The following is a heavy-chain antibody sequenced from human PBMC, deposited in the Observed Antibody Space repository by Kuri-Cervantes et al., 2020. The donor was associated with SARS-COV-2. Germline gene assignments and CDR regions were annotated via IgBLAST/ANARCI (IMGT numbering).Heavy chain of an antibody. CDR3: AREREVSGDF. CDR1: GFTVSTYT. J-gene: IGHJ4*02. Sequence: GGSLRLSCAASGFTVSTYTMNWVRQAPGKGLEWVSYISNRGTTTHYADSVKGRFTISRDNAKNTLFLQMSNLGADDTAVYYCAREREVSGDFWGQGTLVTVSS. V-gene: IGHV3-48*04. CDR2: ISNRGTTT. D-gene: IGHD1-14*01.